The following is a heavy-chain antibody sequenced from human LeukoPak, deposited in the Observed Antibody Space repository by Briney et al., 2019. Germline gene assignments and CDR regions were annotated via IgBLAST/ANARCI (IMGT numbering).Heavy chain of an antibody. Sequence: PSETLSLTCTVSGGSISSSSYYWGWIRQPPGKGLEWIGSIYYSGSTNYNPSLKSRVTISVDTSKNQFSLKLSSVTAADTAVYYCARESAVRGVIQGTGNMDVWGKGTTVTISS. CDR2: IYYSGST. D-gene: IGHD3-10*01. CDR3: ARESAVRGVIQGTGNMDV. V-gene: IGHV4-39*07. CDR1: GGSISSSSYY. J-gene: IGHJ6*03.